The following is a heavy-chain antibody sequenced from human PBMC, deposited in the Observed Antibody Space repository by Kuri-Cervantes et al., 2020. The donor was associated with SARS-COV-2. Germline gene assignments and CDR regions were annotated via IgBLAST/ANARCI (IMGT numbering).Heavy chain of an antibody. D-gene: IGHD3-3*01. J-gene: IGHJ4*02. Sequence: LTCAASGFTFSSYAMHWVRQAPGKGLEWVAFISYDGGNKYYADSVKGRFTISRDNSKNTLYLQMNSLRAEDTAVYFCARGEVGEAYYDFWSGYYSGCVDYWGQGTLVTVSS. CDR2: ISYDGGNK. V-gene: IGHV3-30-3*01. CDR3: ARGEVGEAYYDFWSGYYSGCVDY. CDR1: GFTFSSYA.